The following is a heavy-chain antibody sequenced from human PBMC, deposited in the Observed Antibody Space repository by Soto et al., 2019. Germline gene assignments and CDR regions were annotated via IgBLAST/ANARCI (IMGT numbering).Heavy chain of an antibody. D-gene: IGHD5-18*01. CDR2: ISGSGGST. CDR3: AKATLGGGDTAMVIHYYFQY. J-gene: IGHJ4*02. CDR1: VCTFSSYA. Sequence: GGSLRLSYASSVCTFSSYAMSWVRHSPGKWLEWVSAISGSGGSTYYADSVKGRFTISRDNSKNTLYLQMNSLRAEDTAVYYCAKATLGGGDTAMVIHYYFQYLGQGTLVNVSS. V-gene: IGHV3-23*01.